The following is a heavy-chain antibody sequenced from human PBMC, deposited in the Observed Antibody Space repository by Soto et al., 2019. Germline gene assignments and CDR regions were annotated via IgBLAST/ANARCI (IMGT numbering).Heavy chain of an antibody. V-gene: IGHV5-51*01. CDR2: IYPGDSDT. CDR1: GYSFTSYW. J-gene: IGHJ6*03. Sequence: PGESLKISCKGSGYSFTSYWIGWVRQMPGKGLEWMGIIYPGDSDTRYSPSFQGQVTISADKSISTAYLQWSSLKASDTAMYYCARFGYSNYEYYYYYMDVWGKGTTVTVSS. D-gene: IGHD4-4*01. CDR3: ARFGYSNYEYYYYYMDV.